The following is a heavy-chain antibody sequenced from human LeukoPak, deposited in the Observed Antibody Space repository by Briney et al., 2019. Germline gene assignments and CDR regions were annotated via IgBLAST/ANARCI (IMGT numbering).Heavy chain of an antibody. V-gene: IGHV3-7*02. D-gene: IGHD1-7*01. CDR1: GITFSSYW. Sequence: GSLRLSCSSFGITFSSYWMSLVRQAPGKGLEGVANIKQDGSEKYYVDSVKGRFTISRDNAKNSLYLQMNSLRAEDTAVYYCARVDNWNYFIWFDPWGQGTLVTVSS. CDR2: IKQDGSEK. CDR3: ARVDNWNYFIWFDP. J-gene: IGHJ5*02.